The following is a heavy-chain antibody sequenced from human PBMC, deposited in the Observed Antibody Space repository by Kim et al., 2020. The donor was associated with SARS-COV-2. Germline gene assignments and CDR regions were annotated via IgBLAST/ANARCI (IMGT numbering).Heavy chain of an antibody. J-gene: IGHJ4*02. CDR3: ARGTSETPGIDY. Sequence: GGSLRLSCAASGFTFSNYWMHWVRQVPGKGLVWVSRTNTDGTYTSYADSAKGRFTISRDNAKNTLYLQMNSLRAEDAAVYYCARGTSETPGIDYWGQGTLATVSS. D-gene: IGHD1-7*01. V-gene: IGHV3-74*01. CDR2: TNTDGTYT. CDR1: GFTFSNYW.